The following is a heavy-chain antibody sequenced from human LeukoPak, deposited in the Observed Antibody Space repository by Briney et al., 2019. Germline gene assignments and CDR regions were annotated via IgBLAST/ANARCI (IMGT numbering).Heavy chain of an antibody. CDR1: GFTFRSYA. Sequence: GGSLRLSCAASGFTFRSYAMSWVRQAPGKGLDWVSAISGIGGSTYYEDSVKGRFTISRDNSKNTLYLQMNSLRAEGTAVYYCGREYASSGYCDSWGQGTLVTVSS. J-gene: IGHJ4*02. CDR2: ISGIGGST. D-gene: IGHD3-22*01. CDR3: GREYASSGYCDS. V-gene: IGHV3-23*01.